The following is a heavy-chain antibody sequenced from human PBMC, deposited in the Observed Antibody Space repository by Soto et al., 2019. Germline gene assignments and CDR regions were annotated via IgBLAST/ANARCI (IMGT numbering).Heavy chain of an antibody. CDR2: MNPNSGNT. CDR1: GYTFTSYD. Sequence: ASVKVSCKASGYTFTSYDINWVRQATGQGLEWMGWMNPNSGNTGYAQKFQGRVTMTRNTSISTAYMELSSLRSEDTAVYYCARGRGGSTHPLYKGNRKTSDYWGQGTLVTVSS. D-gene: IGHD1-1*01. V-gene: IGHV1-8*01. J-gene: IGHJ4*02. CDR3: ARGRGGSTHPLYKGNRKTSDY.